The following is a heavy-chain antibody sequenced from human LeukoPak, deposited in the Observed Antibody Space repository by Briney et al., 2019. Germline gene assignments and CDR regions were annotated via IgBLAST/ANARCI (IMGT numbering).Heavy chain of an antibody. CDR3: ARVALEWLVPRHDY. V-gene: IGHV3-30*04. J-gene: IGHJ4*02. CDR1: GFTFSSYA. D-gene: IGHD3-3*01. Sequence: PGGSLRLFCAASGFTFSSYAMHWVRQAPGKGLEWVGVISYDGSNKYYADSVKGRFTISRDNSKNTLYLQMNSLRAEDTAVYYCARVALEWLVPRHDYWGQGTLVTVSS. CDR2: ISYDGSNK.